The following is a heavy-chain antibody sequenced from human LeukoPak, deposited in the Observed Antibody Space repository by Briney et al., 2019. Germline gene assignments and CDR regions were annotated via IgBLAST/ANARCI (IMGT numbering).Heavy chain of an antibody. CDR3: ARGYYHAFDI. D-gene: IGHD2/OR15-2a*01. CDR2: ISSSGARI. Sequence: GGSLRLSCVVSGFTFSDYYMFWIGQAPGKRLEWLSYISSSGARIYSADSVKDRFTPSRDNAKNSLSLQLNSLRAEDTAMYFCARGYYHAFDIWGQGTMVTVSS. J-gene: IGHJ3*02. CDR1: GFTFSDYY. V-gene: IGHV3-11*01.